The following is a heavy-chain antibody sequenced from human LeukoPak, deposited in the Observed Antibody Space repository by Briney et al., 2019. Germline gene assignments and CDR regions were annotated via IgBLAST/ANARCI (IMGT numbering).Heavy chain of an antibody. V-gene: IGHV4-34*01. D-gene: IGHD4-11*01. CDR3: ARGLTVTYYFDY. CDR2: INHSGST. CDR1: GGSFSGYY. J-gene: IGHJ4*02. Sequence: SETLSLTCAVSGGSFSGYYWSWIRQPPGKGLEWIGVINHSGSTNYNPSLKSRVTISVDTSKNQFSLKLSSVTAADTAVYYCARGLTVTYYFDYWGQGTLVTVSS.